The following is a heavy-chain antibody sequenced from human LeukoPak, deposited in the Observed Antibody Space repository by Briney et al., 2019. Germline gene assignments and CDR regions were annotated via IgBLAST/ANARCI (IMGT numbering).Heavy chain of an antibody. Sequence: SETLSLTCTVSGASISGSGYYWGWIRQPPGKGLEWIGNIYDSGSTYYNASLQSRVTISIDTSKNQFSLKLSSVTAADTAVYYCARDPPAGTSPYWGQGTLVTVSS. CDR3: ARDPPAGTSPY. V-gene: IGHV4-39*07. D-gene: IGHD1-7*01. CDR2: IYDSGST. J-gene: IGHJ4*02. CDR1: GASISGSGYY.